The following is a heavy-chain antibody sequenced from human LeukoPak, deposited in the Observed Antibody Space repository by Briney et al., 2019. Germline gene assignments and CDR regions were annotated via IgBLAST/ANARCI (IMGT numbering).Heavy chain of an antibody. Sequence: PSEALSLTCTVSGGSISSYYWSWIRQPPGKGLEWIGDIYYSGSTNYNPSLKSRVTISVDTSKNQFSLRLSSVTAADTAVYYSARLASGSYGPLTPFDYWGQGTLVTVSS. V-gene: IGHV4-59*08. J-gene: IGHJ4*02. D-gene: IGHD1-26*01. CDR3: ARLASGSYGPLTPFDY. CDR1: GGSISSYY. CDR2: IYYSGST.